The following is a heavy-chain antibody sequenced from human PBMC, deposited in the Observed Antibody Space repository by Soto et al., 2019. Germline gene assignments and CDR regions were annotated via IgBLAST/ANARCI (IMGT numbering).Heavy chain of an antibody. J-gene: IGHJ4*02. CDR3: ARLLYDSSGYSDY. D-gene: IGHD3-22*01. CDR1: GGSISSYY. V-gene: IGHV4-59*01. CDR2: IYYSGST. Sequence: SETLSLTCTVSGGSISSYYWSWIRQPPGKGLEWIGYIYYSGSTNYNPSLRSRVTISVDTSKNQFSLKLSSVTAADTAVYYCARLLYDSSGYSDYWGQGTLVTVSS.